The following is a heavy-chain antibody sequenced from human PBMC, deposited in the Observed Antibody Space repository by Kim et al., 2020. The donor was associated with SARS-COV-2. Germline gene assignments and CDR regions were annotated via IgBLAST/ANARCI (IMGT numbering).Heavy chain of an antibody. Sequence: GGSLRLSCAASGFTFSSYSMNWVRQAPGKGLEWVSYISSSSSTIYYADSVKGRFTISRDNAKNSLYLQMNSLRDEDTAVYYCARDRVGFITGTTAGRGYFDYWGQGTLVTVSS. CDR3: ARDRVGFITGTTAGRGYFDY. CDR2: ISSSSSTI. J-gene: IGHJ4*02. V-gene: IGHV3-48*02. CDR1: GFTFSSYS. D-gene: IGHD1-7*01.